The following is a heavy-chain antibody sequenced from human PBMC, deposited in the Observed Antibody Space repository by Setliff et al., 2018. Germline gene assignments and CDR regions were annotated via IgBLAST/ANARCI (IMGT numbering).Heavy chain of an antibody. J-gene: IGHJ6*03. CDR2: IYTSWST. Sequence: SETLSLTCNVSGGSISSRTYYWSWIRQPAGKGLEWIGHIYTSWSTNYNPSLKSRVTMSVDTTKNQISLRLSSVTAADTAVYFCARVTGFSYMDVWGKGTTVTVSS. CDR3: ARVTGFSYMDV. CDR1: GGSISSRTYY. V-gene: IGHV4-61*09. D-gene: IGHD3-3*01.